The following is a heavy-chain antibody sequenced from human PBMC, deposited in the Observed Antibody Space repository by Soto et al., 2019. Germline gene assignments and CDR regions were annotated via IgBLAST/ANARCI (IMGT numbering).Heavy chain of an antibody. J-gene: IGHJ4*02. D-gene: IGHD3-16*02. CDR2: INPNSGGT. V-gene: IGHV1-2*04. CDR3: ARAGKMITFGGVIARGGYFDY. CDR1: GYTFTGYY. Sequence: QVQLVQSGAEVKKPGASVKVSCKASGYTFTGYYMHWVRQAPGQGLEWMGWINPNSGGTNYAQKFQGWVTMTRDTSISTAYMELSRLRSDDTAVYYCARAGKMITFGGVIARGGYFDYWGQGTLVTVSS.